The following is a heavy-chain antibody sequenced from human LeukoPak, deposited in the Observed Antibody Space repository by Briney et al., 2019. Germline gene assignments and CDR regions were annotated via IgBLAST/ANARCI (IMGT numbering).Heavy chain of an antibody. D-gene: IGHD4-17*01. Sequence: ESGPTLVNPTQTLTLTCTFSGFSLSTSGMCVSWIRQPPGKALEWLARIDWDDDKYYSTSLKTRLTISKDTSKNQVVLTMTNMDPVDTATYYCARITAYGEDWYFDLWGRGTLDTVSS. V-gene: IGHV2-70*11. CDR1: GFSLSTSGMC. CDR3: ARITAYGEDWYFDL. J-gene: IGHJ2*01. CDR2: IDWDDDK.